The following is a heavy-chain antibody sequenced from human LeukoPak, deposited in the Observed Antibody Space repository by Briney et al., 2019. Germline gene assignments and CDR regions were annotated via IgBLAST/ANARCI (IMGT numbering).Heavy chain of an antibody. V-gene: IGHV4-34*01. J-gene: IGHJ6*03. CDR2: INHSGST. D-gene: IGHD6-6*01. Sequence: SETLSLTCAVYGGSFSGYYWSWIRQPPGKGLEWIGEINHSGSTNYNPSLKSRVTISVVTSKNQFSLRLSSVTAADTAVYYCARDWGVSARPGYMDVWGKGTTVTVSS. CDR3: ARDWGVSARPGYMDV. CDR1: GGSFSGYY.